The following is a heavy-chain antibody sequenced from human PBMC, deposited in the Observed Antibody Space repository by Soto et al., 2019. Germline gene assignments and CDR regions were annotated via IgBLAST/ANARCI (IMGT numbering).Heavy chain of an antibody. CDR3: ARGGRYASLAR. D-gene: IGHD1-26*01. J-gene: IGHJ2*01. V-gene: IGHV4-59*08. CDR1: GGSISSYY. CDR2: IYYSGST. Sequence: QVQLQESGPGLVKPSETLSLTCTVSGGSISSYYWSWIRQPPGKGLEWIGYIYYSGSTNYNPSLTTRVTLSADTPNNQFSLKLSSVTAADTAVSYRARGGRYASLARWGRGTLVTVSS.